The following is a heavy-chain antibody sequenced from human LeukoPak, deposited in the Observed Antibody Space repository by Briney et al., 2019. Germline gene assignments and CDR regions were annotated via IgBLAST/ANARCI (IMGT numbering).Heavy chain of an antibody. J-gene: IGHJ4*02. CDR3: ARAQGGRTYPEPGGYPVFES. CDR2: ISNDLTTI. V-gene: IGHV3-48*04. D-gene: IGHD3-16*02. CDR1: RFTFSDYR. Sequence: GGSLRLSCVASRFTFSDYRMTWVRQAPGKGLEWIAYISNDLTTIHYAASVKGRFTISRDNARNSLYLQLDSLRGDDTGVYYCARAQGGRTYPEPGGYPVFESWGQGTLVTVSS.